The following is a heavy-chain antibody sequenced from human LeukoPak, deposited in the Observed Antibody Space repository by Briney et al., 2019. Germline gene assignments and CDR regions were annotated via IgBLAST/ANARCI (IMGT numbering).Heavy chain of an antibody. D-gene: IGHD5-12*01. Sequence: PGGSLRLSCAASGFSFSSFAMTWVRQAPGKGLEWVSSITGGHYATYNTDSVKGRFTISRDNAKNTLYLQMNSLRVEDTAVYYCARGGYSFDYLGQGTLVTVSS. V-gene: IGHV3-23*01. CDR3: ARGGYSFDY. CDR2: ITGGHYAT. J-gene: IGHJ4*02. CDR1: GFSFSSFA.